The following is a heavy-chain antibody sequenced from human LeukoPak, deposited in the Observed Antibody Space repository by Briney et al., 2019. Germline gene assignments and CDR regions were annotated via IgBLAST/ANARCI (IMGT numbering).Heavy chain of an antibody. CDR2: INPNSGGT. V-gene: IGHV1-2*02. D-gene: IGHD5-24*01. J-gene: IGHJ4*02. CDR3: ATVDMATIWFNY. Sequence: RASVKVSCKASGYTFTGYYMHWVRQAPGQGLEWMGWINPNSGGTNYAQKFQGRVTMTRDTSISTAYMELSRLRSEDTAVYYCATVDMATIWFNYWGQGTLVTVSS. CDR1: GYTFTGYY.